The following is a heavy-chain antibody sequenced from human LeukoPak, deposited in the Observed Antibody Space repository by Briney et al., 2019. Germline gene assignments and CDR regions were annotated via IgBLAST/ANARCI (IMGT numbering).Heavy chain of an antibody. Sequence: SETLSLTCAVYGGSFSGYYWTWIRQPPGKGLEWIGYVDHTGSTNFNPSLNGRVSVSRDTTKNLFSLRLRSVTAADTAVYFCARGRVSSSTWYSTYYYYFYMDVWGKGTTVTVSS. V-gene: IGHV4-59*01. J-gene: IGHJ6*03. CDR1: GGSFSGYY. D-gene: IGHD1-1*01. CDR2: VDHTGST. CDR3: ARGRVSSSTWYSTYYYYFYMDV.